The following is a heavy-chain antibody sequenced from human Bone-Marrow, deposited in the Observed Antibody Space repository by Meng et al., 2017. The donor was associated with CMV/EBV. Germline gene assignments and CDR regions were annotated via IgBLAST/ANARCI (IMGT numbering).Heavy chain of an antibody. J-gene: IGHJ5*02. V-gene: IGHV1-69*02. CDR3: ATSKPEMAKPVNWFDP. CDR1: GGTFSSYT. CDR2: IIPILGIA. D-gene: IGHD5-24*01. Sequence: SVKVSCKASGGTFSSYTISWVRQAPGQGLEWMGRIIPILGIANYAQKFQGRVTITADKSTSTAYMELSSLRSEDTAVYYCATSKPEMAKPVNWFDPWGQGTRVTVSS.